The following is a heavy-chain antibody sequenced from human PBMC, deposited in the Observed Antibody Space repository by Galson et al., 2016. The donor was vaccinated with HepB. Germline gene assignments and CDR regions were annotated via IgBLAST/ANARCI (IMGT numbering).Heavy chain of an antibody. Sequence: SLRLSCADSGFTFRNYWMSWIRQAPGKGLEWVANIKQDGSEKHYVDSVKGRFTISRDNANNVLYLEINSLRAEDTAMYYCGRTYLDFWGRGTQVTVSS. D-gene: IGHD2-21*01. CDR2: IKQDGSEK. V-gene: IGHV3-7*03. CDR3: GRTYLDF. J-gene: IGHJ4*02. CDR1: GFTFRNYW.